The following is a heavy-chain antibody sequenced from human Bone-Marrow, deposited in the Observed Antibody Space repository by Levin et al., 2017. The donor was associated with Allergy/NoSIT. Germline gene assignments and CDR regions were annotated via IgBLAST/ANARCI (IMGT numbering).Heavy chain of an antibody. CDR1: GYSISSGYY. CDR2: IYHGGTT. CDR3: ARVAVTNTGWLKYYFDY. Sequence: ASETLSLTCGVSGYSISSGYYWGWIRQPPGKGLEWIGSIYHGGTTYYNPSLRSRVALSVDTSKNQFSLKLRSVTAADTAVFYCARVAVTNTGWLKYYFDYWGQGTLVIVSS. V-gene: IGHV4-38-2*01. J-gene: IGHJ4*02. D-gene: IGHD6-19*01.